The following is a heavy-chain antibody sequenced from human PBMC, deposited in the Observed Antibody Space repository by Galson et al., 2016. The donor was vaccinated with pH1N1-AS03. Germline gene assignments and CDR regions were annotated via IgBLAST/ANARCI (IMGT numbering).Heavy chain of an antibody. CDR1: GDSISSGSLY. CDR2: IYYSGGST. D-gene: IGHD1-7*01. J-gene: IGHJ5*02. CDR3: SRRRGELLGYNWFDP. V-gene: IGHV4-39*01. Sequence: ETLSLTCPVSGDSISSGSLYWGWIRQPPGKGLEWIGSIYYSGGSTYSNPSLKSRLSMSVDTSRNQCSLRLISVTAADTAVYYCSRRRGELLGYNWFDPWGQGTLVTVSS.